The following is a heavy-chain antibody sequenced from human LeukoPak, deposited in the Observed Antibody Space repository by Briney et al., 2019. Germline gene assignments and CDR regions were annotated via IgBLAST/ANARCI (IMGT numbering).Heavy chain of an antibody. Sequence: SETLSLTCTVSGGSISSYYWSWIRQPAGKGLEWIGRIYTSGSTNYNPSLKSRVTMSVDTSKNQLPLKLSSVTAADTAVYYCAGAYYYDSSGYYPPYWYFDLWGRGTLVTVSS. V-gene: IGHV4-4*07. D-gene: IGHD3-22*01. J-gene: IGHJ2*01. CDR1: GGSISSYY. CDR2: IYTSGST. CDR3: AGAYYYDSSGYYPPYWYFDL.